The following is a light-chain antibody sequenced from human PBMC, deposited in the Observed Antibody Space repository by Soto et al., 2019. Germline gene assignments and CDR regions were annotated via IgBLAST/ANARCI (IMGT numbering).Light chain of an antibody. CDR2: HAS. V-gene: IGKV1-5*01. CDR1: QSISNW. Sequence: DIQMTQSPSTLPASVVYRFTITFRAIQSISNWLAWYQQKPGTAPKVLIYHASNLQSGVPSRFRGSGSGTDFTFTISRLQPEDIATYYCQQYENLPTFGQGTRLEIK. CDR3: QQYENLPT. J-gene: IGKJ5*01.